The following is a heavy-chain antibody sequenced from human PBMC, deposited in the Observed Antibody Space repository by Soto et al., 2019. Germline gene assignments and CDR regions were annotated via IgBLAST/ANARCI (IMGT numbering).Heavy chain of an antibody. D-gene: IGHD6-13*01. CDR3: AALTIAAAATASYYYYGMDV. J-gene: IGHJ6*02. V-gene: IGHV4-4*02. CDR1: VGSISSSNW. Sequence: SETLSLACAVSVGSISSSNWWSWVRQPPGKGLEWIGEIYHSGSTNYNPSLKSRVTISVDKSKNQFSLKLSSVTAADTAVYYCAALTIAAAATASYYYYGMDVWGQGTTVTVSS. CDR2: IYHSGST.